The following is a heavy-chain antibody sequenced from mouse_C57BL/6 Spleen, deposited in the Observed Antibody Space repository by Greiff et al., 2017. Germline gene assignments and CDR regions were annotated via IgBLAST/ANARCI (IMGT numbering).Heavy chain of an antibody. CDR1: GFNIKDDY. CDR2: IDPENGDT. J-gene: IGHJ2*01. V-gene: IGHV14-4*01. CDR3: TTWGGYDGGAYFDY. Sequence: EVQLVESGAELVRPGASVKLSCTASGFNIKDDYMHWVKQRPEQGLEWIGWIDPENGDTEYAAKFQGKATITADTSSNTAYLQLSSLTSEDTAVYDCTTWGGYDGGAYFDYWGQGTTLTVSS. D-gene: IGHD2-2*01.